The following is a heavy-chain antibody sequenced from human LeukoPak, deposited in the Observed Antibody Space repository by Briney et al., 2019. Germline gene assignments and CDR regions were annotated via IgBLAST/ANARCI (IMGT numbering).Heavy chain of an antibody. CDR1: GFTFSSNW. CDR3: ARLRANY. D-gene: IGHD4-17*01. J-gene: IGHJ4*02. Sequence: GGSLRLSCAASGFTFSSNWMSWVRQAPGKGLEWVANINQDGSQKNYVDSVKGRFTISRDNAKNSLYLQTNSLSAEDTAVYYCARLRANYWGQGTLVTVSS. CDR2: INQDGSQK. V-gene: IGHV3-7*05.